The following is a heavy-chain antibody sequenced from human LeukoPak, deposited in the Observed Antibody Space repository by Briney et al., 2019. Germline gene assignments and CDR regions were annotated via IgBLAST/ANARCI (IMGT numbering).Heavy chain of an antibody. CDR1: DFTVSSNY. Sequence: GGSLRLSCASSDFTVSSNYMSWVRQAPGKGLEWVSMINSDGTTYYADSVKGRFTISRDSSKNTLYLQMNSLRAEDTAVYYCAREPLYCSGGSCTHDAFDIWGQGTMVTVSS. V-gene: IGHV3-53*05. CDR3: AREPLYCSGGSCTHDAFDI. J-gene: IGHJ3*02. D-gene: IGHD2-15*01. CDR2: INSDGTT.